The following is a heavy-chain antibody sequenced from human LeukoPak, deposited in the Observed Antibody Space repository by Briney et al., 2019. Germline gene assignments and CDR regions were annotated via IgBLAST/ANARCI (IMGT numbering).Heavy chain of an antibody. CDR3: ARTPGGCSGGSCYSGSFDY. V-gene: IGHV3-33*01. CDR2: IWYDGSNK. CDR1: GFTFSSYG. Sequence: PGGSLRLSCAASGFTFSSYGMHWVRQAPGKGLEWVAAIWYDGSNKYYADSVNGRFTISRDNSKNTLYLQMNSLRAEDTAVYYCARTPGGCSGGSCYSGSFDYWGQGTLVTVSS. D-gene: IGHD2-15*01. J-gene: IGHJ4*02.